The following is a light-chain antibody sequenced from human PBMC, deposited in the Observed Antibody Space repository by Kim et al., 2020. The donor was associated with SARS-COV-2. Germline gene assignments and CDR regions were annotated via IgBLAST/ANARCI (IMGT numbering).Light chain of an antibody. Sequence: DIQMTQSPSTLSASAGDRVTITCRASQSIRSWLAWYQQKPGKAPKLLIYDASSLESGVPSRFSGSGSGTEFTLTISSLQPDDFATYYCQQYNSYSRTFGQGTKVEIK. CDR3: QQYNSYSRT. CDR1: QSIRSW. CDR2: DAS. V-gene: IGKV1-5*01. J-gene: IGKJ1*01.